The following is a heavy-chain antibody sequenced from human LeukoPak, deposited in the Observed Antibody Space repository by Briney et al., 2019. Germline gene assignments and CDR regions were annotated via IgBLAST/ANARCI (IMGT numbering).Heavy chain of an antibody. D-gene: IGHD3-10*01. J-gene: IGHJ5*02. CDR2: IHYSGRT. CDR3: ARDPRITMVRGVRPRRDNWFDP. CDR1: GGSFSPYY. V-gene: IGHV4-59*01. Sequence: SETLSLTCTVSGGSFSPYYWSWIRQSPGKGLEWIAYIHYSGRTNYNPSLKSRVTISVDMSKKQFSLKLGSVTAADTAVYYCARDPRITMVRGVRPRRDNWFDPWGQGTLVTVSS.